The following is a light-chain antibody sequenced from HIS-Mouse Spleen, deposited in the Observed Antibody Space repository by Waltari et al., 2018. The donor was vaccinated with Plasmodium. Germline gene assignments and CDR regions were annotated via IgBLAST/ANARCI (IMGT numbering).Light chain of an antibody. J-gene: IGKJ1*01. CDR1: QSISSW. Sequence: DIQMTQSPSTLSAYVGDRVTITCRASQSISSWLAWYQQKPGKAPKLLIYKASSLESGVPSRFSGSGSGTEFTLTISSLQPDDFATYYCQQYNSYQFGQGTKVEIK. V-gene: IGKV1-5*03. CDR2: KAS. CDR3: QQYNSYQ.